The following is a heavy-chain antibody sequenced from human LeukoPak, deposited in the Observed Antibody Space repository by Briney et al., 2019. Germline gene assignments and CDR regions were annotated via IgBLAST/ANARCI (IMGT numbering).Heavy chain of an antibody. D-gene: IGHD6-19*01. J-gene: IGHJ6*03. V-gene: IGHV3-11*04. CDR2: ISSSGSTI. CDR1: GFPFSDYY. Sequence: GGSLRLSFAASGFPFSDYYMSWIRPAPGKGLEWVSYISSSGSTIYYADSVKGRFTISRDNAKNSLYLQMNSLRAEDTAVYYCARRYSSGWYPNYYMDVWGKGTTVTVSS. CDR3: ARRYSSGWYPNYYMDV.